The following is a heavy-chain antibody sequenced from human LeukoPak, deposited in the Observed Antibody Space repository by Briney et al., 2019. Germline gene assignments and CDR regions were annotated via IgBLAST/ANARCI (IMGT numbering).Heavy chain of an antibody. J-gene: IGHJ4*02. Sequence: PGGSLRLSCAASGFTFSDYYMRWIRQAPGKGLEWVSYISRSGSTIYYADSVKGRFTISRDNSKNTLYLQMNSLRAEDTAVYYCAKAITIVEAALDYWGQGTLVTVSS. V-gene: IGHV3-11*04. CDR1: GFTFSDYY. CDR2: ISRSGSTI. CDR3: AKAITIVEAALDY. D-gene: IGHD1-26*01.